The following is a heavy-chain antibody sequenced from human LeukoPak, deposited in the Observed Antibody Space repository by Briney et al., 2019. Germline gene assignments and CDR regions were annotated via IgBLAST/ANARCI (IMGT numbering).Heavy chain of an antibody. CDR3: ARFGIRGVIDEFDY. J-gene: IGHJ4*02. Sequence: PGGSLRLSCAASGFTFSSYSMNWVRQAPGKGLEWVSYIGSDSSTIFYADSVKGRFTISRDNAKNSLYLQMNSLRAEDTAVYYCARFGIRGVIDEFDYWGQGTLVTVSS. CDR2: IGSDSSTI. V-gene: IGHV3-48*01. D-gene: IGHD3-10*01. CDR1: GFTFSSYS.